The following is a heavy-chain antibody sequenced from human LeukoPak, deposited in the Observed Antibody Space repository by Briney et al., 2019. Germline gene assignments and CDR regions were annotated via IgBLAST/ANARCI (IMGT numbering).Heavy chain of an antibody. J-gene: IGHJ2*01. D-gene: IGHD2-21*02. CDR3: ARVPYCGGDCYPHRYFDL. V-gene: IGHV4-59*01. CDR1: GGSIGSYY. CDR2: IYYSGST. Sequence: SETLSLTCTVSGGSIGSYYWSWLRQPPGKGLEWIGYIYYSGSTNYNPSLKSRVTISVDTSKNQFSLKLSSVTAADTAVYYCARVPYCGGDCYPHRYFDLWGRGTLVTVSS.